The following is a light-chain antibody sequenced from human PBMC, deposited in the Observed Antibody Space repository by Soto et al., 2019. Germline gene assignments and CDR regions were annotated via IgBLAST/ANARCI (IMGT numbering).Light chain of an antibody. J-gene: IGLJ1*01. CDR1: SSDVGGYDH. Sequence: QPASVSGSPGQSITISCTGTSSDVGGYDHVSWYQQHPGKAPKLIIYDVTNRPSGVSNRFSGSKSGNTASLTISGLQPEDEADYYCSSYSSSTTLVFGAGTKLTVL. V-gene: IGLV2-14*01. CDR2: DVT. CDR3: SSYSSSTTLV.